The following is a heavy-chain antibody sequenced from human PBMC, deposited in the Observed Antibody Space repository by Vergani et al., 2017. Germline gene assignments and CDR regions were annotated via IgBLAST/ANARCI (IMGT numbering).Heavy chain of an antibody. CDR1: GFTFTAHG. CDR3: SRGRGYSFGYSDY. Sequence: EVQLLESGGGSAQPGESLRLSCVASGFTFTAHGLNWVRQAPGKGLEWVSGISGQNFRTHYADSVKGRFTISRDDSKRLAYLQLSGLKTEDTAVYFCSRGRGYSFGYSDYWGQGTLVTVSS. D-gene: IGHD5-18*01. V-gene: IGHV3-23*01. J-gene: IGHJ4*02. CDR2: ISGQNFRT.